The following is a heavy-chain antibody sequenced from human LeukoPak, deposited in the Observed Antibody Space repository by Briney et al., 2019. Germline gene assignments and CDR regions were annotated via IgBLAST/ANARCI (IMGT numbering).Heavy chain of an antibody. CDR2: IRYDGSNK. D-gene: IGHD5-24*01. CDR1: GFTFSIYG. V-gene: IGHV3-30*02. Sequence: PGGSLRLSCAASGFTFSIYGMHWVRQAPGKGLEWVAFIRYDGSNKYYADSVKGRFTISRDNSKNTLYLQMNSLRPEDTAVYYCAKDRGGWLQTAFDYWGQGTLVTVSS. J-gene: IGHJ4*02. CDR3: AKDRGGWLQTAFDY.